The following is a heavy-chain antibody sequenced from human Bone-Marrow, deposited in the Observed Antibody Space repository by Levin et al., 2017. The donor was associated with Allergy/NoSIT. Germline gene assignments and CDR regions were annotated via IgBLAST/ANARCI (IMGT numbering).Heavy chain of an antibody. CDR3: ARDYFASSRYYQGHH. D-gene: IGHD3-22*01. V-gene: IGHV1-2*06. CDR2: INPNSGAT. J-gene: IGHJ5*02. CDR1: GYTFSGYY. Sequence: ASVKVSCKASGYTFSGYYMHWMRQAPGQGPEWMGRINPNSGATNYAQKFQGRVTMTRDTSISTAYMALSRLTSDDKAVYYCARDYFASSRYYQGHHWGQGTLVTVSS.